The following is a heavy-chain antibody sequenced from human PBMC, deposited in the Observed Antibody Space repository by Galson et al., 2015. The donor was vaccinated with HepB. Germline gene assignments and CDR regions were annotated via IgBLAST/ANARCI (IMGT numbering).Heavy chain of an antibody. Sequence: SVKVSCKVSGYTFSTYSVTWVRQAPGQGLEWMGWISAYNRKTNYAQKFQGRVSMTTDTSTSTVYMELRRLRSDDTAIYYCAGGALVVGVAATLNNWLDPWGQGTLVTVSS. V-gene: IGHV1-18*01. D-gene: IGHD2-15*01. J-gene: IGHJ5*02. CDR1: GYTFSTYS. CDR3: AGGALVVGVAATLNNWLDP. CDR2: ISAYNRKT.